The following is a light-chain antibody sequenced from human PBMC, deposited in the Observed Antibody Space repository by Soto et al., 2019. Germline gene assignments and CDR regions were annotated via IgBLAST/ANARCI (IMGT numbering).Light chain of an antibody. Sequence: EIVMTQSPATLSVSPGKRATLSCRASQSISSDLAWYQQKPGQAPILLIYGASTRATGIPARFSGSGSGTEFTLTISSLQSEDFAVYYCQQFYRGWTFGQGTKVEIE. V-gene: IGKV3-15*01. J-gene: IGKJ1*01. CDR1: QSISSD. CDR2: GAS. CDR3: QQFYRGWT.